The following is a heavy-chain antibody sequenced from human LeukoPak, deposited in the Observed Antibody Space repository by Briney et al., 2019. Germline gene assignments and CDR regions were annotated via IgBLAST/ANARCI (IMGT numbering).Heavy chain of an antibody. V-gene: IGHV4-59*01. Sequence: SETLSLTCTVSGGSISSYYWSWIRQPPGKGLEWIGYIYYSGGTNYNPSLKSRVTISVDTSKNQFSLKLSSVTAADTAVYYCARASVGATDFLDYWGQGTLVTVSS. J-gene: IGHJ4*02. CDR1: GGSISSYY. D-gene: IGHD1-26*01. CDR2: IYYSGGT. CDR3: ARASVGATDFLDY.